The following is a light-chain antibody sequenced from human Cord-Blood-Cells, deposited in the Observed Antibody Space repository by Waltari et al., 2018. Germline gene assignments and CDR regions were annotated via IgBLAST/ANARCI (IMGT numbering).Light chain of an antibody. CDR3: NSRDSSGNHLV. CDR2: GKN. V-gene: IGLV3-19*01. Sequence: SSELTQDPAVSVALGQTVRITCQGDSLRSYYASWYQKKPGQAPVLVIYGKNNRPSGIPDRFSGSSAGNTASFTITGAQAEDEADYYCNSRDSSGNHLVFGTGTKVTVL. J-gene: IGLJ1*01. CDR1: SLRSYY.